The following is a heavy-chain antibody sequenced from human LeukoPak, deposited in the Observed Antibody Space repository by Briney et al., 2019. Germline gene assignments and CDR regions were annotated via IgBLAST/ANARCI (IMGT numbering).Heavy chain of an antibody. CDR3: ARGRSWRDFDY. Sequence: SETLSLTCTVSGYSISSGYYWGWIRQPPGKGLEWIGSIYHSGSTYYNPSLKSRVTISVDTSKNQFSLKLSSVTAADTAVYYCARGRSWRDFDYWGQGTLVTVSS. CDR2: IYHSGST. D-gene: IGHD6-13*01. J-gene: IGHJ4*02. V-gene: IGHV4-38-2*02. CDR1: GYSISSGYY.